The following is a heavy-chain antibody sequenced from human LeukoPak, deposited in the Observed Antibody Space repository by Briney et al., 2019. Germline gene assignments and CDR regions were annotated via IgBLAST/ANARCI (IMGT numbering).Heavy chain of an antibody. CDR3: ARDDGYDSSGYYYGGP. Sequence: VASVKVSCKASGYTFTSYGISWVRQAPGQGLEWMGWISAYNGNTGYAQKFQGRVTITRNTSISTAYMELSSLRSEDTAVYYCARDDGYDSSGYYYGGPWGQGTLVTVSS. D-gene: IGHD3-22*01. J-gene: IGHJ5*02. CDR2: ISAYNGNT. CDR1: GYTFTSYG. V-gene: IGHV1-8*03.